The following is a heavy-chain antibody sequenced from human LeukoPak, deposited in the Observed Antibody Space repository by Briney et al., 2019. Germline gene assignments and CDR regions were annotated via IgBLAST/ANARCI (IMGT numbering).Heavy chain of an antibody. CDR2: IYHSGST. V-gene: IGHV4-30-2*01. CDR3: ARDKPPRTAAGGYYYYYMDV. D-gene: IGHD6-13*01. J-gene: IGHJ6*03. CDR1: GGSISSGGYS. Sequence: SETLSLTCAVSGGSISSGGYSWSWIRQPPGKGLEWIGYIYHSGSTYYNPSLKSRVTISVDRSKNQFSLKLSSVTAADTAVYYCARDKPPRTAAGGYYYYYMDVWGKGTTVTVSS.